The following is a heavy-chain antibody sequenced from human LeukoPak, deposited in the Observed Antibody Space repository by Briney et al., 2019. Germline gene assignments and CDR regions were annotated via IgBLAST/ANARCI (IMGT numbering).Heavy chain of an antibody. V-gene: IGHV4-59*01. CDR1: GLSISSYY. D-gene: IGHD1-20*01. CDR2: IYYSGST. J-gene: IGHJ3*02. CDR3: ARGLTGTDAFDI. Sequence: SETLSLTCTVSGLSISSYYWSWIPQPPGKGRERLGHIYYSGSTNYNPSLKSRVTISVDTSKNQFSMKLSSVTAADTAVYYCARGLTGTDAFDIWGQGTMVTVSS.